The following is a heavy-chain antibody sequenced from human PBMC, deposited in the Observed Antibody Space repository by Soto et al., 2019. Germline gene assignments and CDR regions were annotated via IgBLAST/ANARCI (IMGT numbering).Heavy chain of an antibody. CDR3: TTYDYIRGNYRVRWAY. J-gene: IGHJ4*02. D-gene: IGHD3-16*02. Sequence: EVQLVESGGGVVKPGGSLRVSCAASGFSISDSWMSWVRQAPGKWLEWVARIKSKTDGGTTDYAAPVTGRFTISRDDSKNTLSLQMNSLKTEDTALYYCTTYDYIRGNYRVRWAYWGLGTMVTVSS. CDR1: GFSISDSW. CDR2: IKSKTDGGTT. V-gene: IGHV3-15*01.